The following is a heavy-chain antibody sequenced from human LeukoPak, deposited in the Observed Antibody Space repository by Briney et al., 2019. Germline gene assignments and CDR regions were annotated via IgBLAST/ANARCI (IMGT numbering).Heavy chain of an antibody. CDR1: GGSFSSYY. Sequence: PSETLSLTCAVYGGSFSSYYWSWIRQFPGKGLEFIGEINHNGRTNVDPSLKSRATISVDTSKNPFSLNLTSVTAADTAAYFCARHRAVVLTSGTVIDPRGFFDSWSQGTQVTVSS. J-gene: IGHJ4*02. V-gene: IGHV4-34*04. CDR2: INHNGRT. D-gene: IGHD3-16*02. CDR3: ARHRAVVLTSGTVIDPRGFFDS.